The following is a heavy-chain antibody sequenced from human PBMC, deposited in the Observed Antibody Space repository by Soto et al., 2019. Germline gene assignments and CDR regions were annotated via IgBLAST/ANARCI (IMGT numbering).Heavy chain of an antibody. V-gene: IGHV1-69*01. CDR1: GGTFSTYA. CDR2: VIPIFGTP. CDR3: ARSQGGSSSLDIYYYYYYGMDV. Sequence: QVQLVQSGAEVKKPGSSVKVSCKAPGGTFSTYAISWVRQAPGQGLEWMGGVIPIFGTPKYAQKFQGRVTITADESTSTGYMELRSMRYEDTAVYYCARSQGGSSSLDIYYYYYYGMDVWCQGTTVTVSS. D-gene: IGHD2-15*01. J-gene: IGHJ6*02.